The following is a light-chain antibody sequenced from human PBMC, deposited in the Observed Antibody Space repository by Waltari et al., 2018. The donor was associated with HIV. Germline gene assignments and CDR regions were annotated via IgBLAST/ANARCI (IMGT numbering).Light chain of an antibody. CDR2: NNN. J-gene: IGLJ1*01. CDR1: RSNIGSDA. Sequence: QSVLTQPPSASGTPGQRVTISCSGSRSNIGSDAVNWYQHLPGTAPKLLIYNNNQRPLGVPDRFSGSKSGTSASLAISGLQSEYEADYYCATWDDSLNGPVFGSGTQVAVL. CDR3: ATWDDSLNGPV. V-gene: IGLV1-44*01.